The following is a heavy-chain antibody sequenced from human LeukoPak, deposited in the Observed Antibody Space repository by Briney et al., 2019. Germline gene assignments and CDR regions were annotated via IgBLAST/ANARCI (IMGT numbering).Heavy chain of an antibody. CDR2: IWYDGSNI. V-gene: IGHV3-33*01. CDR3: ARGCSGCSLFDY. CDR1: GFTFSSYG. J-gene: IGHJ4*02. D-gene: IGHD6-19*01. Sequence: QSGGSLRLSCAASGFTFSSYGMYWVRQAPGRGLEWVAIIWYDGSNIYYADSVKDRFTISRDNSKNTLYLQMNSLRAEDTAVYYCARGCSGCSLFDYWGQGTLVTVSS.